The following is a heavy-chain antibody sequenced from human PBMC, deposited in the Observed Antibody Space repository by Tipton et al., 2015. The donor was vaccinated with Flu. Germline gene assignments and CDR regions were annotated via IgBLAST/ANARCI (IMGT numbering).Heavy chain of an antibody. CDR3: ARRGTTSFLFDS. CDR1: GYFFTGYW. Sequence: VQLVQSGAEVKKPEESLKISCKASGYFFTGYWIGWVRQMPGKGLEWMGIIYPGDSDTRYRPSFQGQVTISADKSTNTAYLQWGSLKASDTAMYYCARRGTTSFLFDSWGQGTLVTVAS. CDR2: IYPGDSDT. J-gene: IGHJ4*02. D-gene: IGHD2/OR15-2a*01. V-gene: IGHV5-51*03.